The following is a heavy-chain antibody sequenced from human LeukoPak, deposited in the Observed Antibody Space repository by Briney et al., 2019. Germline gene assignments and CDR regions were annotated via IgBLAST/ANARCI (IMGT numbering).Heavy chain of an antibody. CDR2: TYYRSKWYY. D-gene: IGHD6-13*01. CDR3: ARGFSSSWFDS. CDR1: GDSVSSKNAA. J-gene: IGHJ5*01. V-gene: IGHV6-1*01. Sequence: SQTLSLTCAISGDSVSSKNAAWNWLRQSPSRGLEWLGRTYYRSKWYYDYAESVKSRITINPDTSKDQLSLEVNSVTPEDTAVYYCARGFSSSWFDSWGQGTLVTVSS.